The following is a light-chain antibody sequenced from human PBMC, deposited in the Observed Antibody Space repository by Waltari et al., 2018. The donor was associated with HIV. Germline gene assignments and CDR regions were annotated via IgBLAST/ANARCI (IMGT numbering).Light chain of an antibody. J-gene: IGLJ2*01. CDR1: SSNIGAGYD. CDR3: QSYDSSLTGSV. CDR2: GNN. Sequence: QSVLTQPPSVSGAPGPRVTISCTGSSSNIGAGYDVHWYQQVPGTAPKLLIYGNNNRPSGVPDRFSASKSGASPSLAITGLQAEDEADYYCQSYDSSLTGSVFGGGTKLTVL. V-gene: IGLV1-40*01.